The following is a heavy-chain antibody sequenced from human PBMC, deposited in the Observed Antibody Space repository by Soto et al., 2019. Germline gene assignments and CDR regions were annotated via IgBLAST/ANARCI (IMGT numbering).Heavy chain of an antibody. D-gene: IGHD6-19*01. V-gene: IGHV3-7*01. CDR2: IKPDGSEQ. CDR1: GFTLSYFW. Sequence: EVQLLKSGGGLVQPGGSLRLSCAASGFTLSYFWMSWVRQAPGKGLEWVANIKPDGSEQYYVDSVRGRFTISRDNAKNSLYLQMDSLRAEDTDLYVCARVAYSNGWLFDYWGQGTLVTVSS. CDR3: ARVAYSNGWLFDY. J-gene: IGHJ4*01.